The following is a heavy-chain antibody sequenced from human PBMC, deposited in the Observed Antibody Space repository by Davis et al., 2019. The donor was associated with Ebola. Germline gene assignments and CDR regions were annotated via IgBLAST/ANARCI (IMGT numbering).Heavy chain of an antibody. Sequence: GGSLRLSCKGSGYSFTSYWNGWVRQMPGKGLEWMGLIYPGDSDTRYSPSFQGQVTISADKSISTAYLQWSSLKASDTAMYYCARHRTMIVLDGMDVWGQGTTVTVSS. CDR3: ARHRTMIVLDGMDV. V-gene: IGHV5-51*01. J-gene: IGHJ6*02. D-gene: IGHD3-22*01. CDR2: IYPGDSDT. CDR1: GYSFTSYW.